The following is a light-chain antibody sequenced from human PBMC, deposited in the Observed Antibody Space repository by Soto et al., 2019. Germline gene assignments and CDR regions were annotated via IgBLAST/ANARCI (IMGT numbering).Light chain of an antibody. J-gene: IGKJ1*01. CDR2: GAT. CDR1: QSVNSNY. V-gene: IGKV3-15*01. CDR3: QQYNNWPRT. Sequence: EIVLTQSPVTLSLSPGERATLSCRASQSVNSNYLVWYQQKPGQAPRLLIHGATTRATGIPARFSGSGSGTEFTLTISSLQSEDFAVYYCQQYNNWPRTFGQGTKVDIK.